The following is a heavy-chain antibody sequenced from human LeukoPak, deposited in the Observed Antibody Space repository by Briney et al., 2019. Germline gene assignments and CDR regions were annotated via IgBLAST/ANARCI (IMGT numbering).Heavy chain of an antibody. J-gene: IGHJ5*02. V-gene: IGHV6-1*01. Sequence: SQTLSLTCAISGDSVSSNSAAWNWIRQSPSRGLEWLGRTYYRSTWYTDYAASVKSRISISPDTSKNQFSLHLSSVTPDDTAVYYCARQGVRHKYRSGWLTYNWFDPWGQGTLVNVSS. D-gene: IGHD6-19*01. CDR1: GDSVSSNSAA. CDR2: TYYRSTWYT. CDR3: ARQGVRHKYRSGWLTYNWFDP.